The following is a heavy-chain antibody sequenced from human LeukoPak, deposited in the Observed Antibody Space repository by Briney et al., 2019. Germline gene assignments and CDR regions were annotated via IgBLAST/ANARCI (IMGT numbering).Heavy chain of an antibody. V-gene: IGHV3-11*01. D-gene: IGHD1-1*01. CDR3: ARGARLDTPNECRPDY. Sequence: PGGSLRLSCAASGFTFSSYAMSWIRQAPGKGLEWVSYISNSGSTMYYADSVKGRFTISRDNAKNSLYLQMISLRAEDTAVYYCARGARLDTPNECRPDYWGQGTLVTVSS. J-gene: IGHJ4*01. CDR2: ISNSGSTM. CDR1: GFTFSSYA.